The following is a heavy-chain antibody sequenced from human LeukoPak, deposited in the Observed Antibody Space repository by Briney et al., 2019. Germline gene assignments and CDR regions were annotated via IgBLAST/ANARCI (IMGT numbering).Heavy chain of an antibody. CDR1: GFTFSSYN. CDR2: ISSGSGTV. J-gene: IGHJ4*02. Sequence: GGSLRLSCSASGFTFSSYNMNWVRQAPGKGLEWVSYISSGSGTVNYADSVKGRFTISRDNAKNSLYLQMNSLRAEDTAVYYCARAKPTPDYWGQGTLVTVSS. D-gene: IGHD2-15*01. V-gene: IGHV3-48*04. CDR3: ARAKPTPDY.